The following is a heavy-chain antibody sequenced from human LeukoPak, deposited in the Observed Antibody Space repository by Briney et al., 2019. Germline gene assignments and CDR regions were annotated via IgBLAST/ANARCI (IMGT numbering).Heavy chain of an antibody. CDR2: IKQDGSEK. Sequence: GGSLRLSCAASGFTFRSYWTSWVRQAPGKGLEWVADIKQDGSEKYYVDSVKGRFTISTDDAKNSVYLQMNSLRAEDTAVYYCSWIGEADWGQGTLVTVSS. CDR3: SWIGEAD. D-gene: IGHD6-13*01. V-gene: IGHV3-7*01. CDR1: GFTFRSYW. J-gene: IGHJ4*02.